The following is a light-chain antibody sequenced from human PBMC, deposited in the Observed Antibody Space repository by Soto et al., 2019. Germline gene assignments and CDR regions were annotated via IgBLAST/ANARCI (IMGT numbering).Light chain of an antibody. CDR1: QNINNN. CDR2: GAS. CDR3: QQYKNWWT. Sequence: EIVMTQSPATLSVSPGDRATLSCRASQNINNNLAWYQQKPGQAPRLLIYGASTRATGIPARFSGSGSGTEFTLTISGLQSDDFAAYYCQQYKNWWTFGQGTKVEIK. V-gene: IGKV3-15*01. J-gene: IGKJ1*01.